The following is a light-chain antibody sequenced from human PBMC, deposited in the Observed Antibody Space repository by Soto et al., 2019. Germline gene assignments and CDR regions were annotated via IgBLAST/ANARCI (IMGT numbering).Light chain of an antibody. CDR2: AAS. CDR3: QQTYSTSPWT. Sequence: DIQMTQSPSSLSASVGDRVSITCRASQSISNYLNWYQQKPGEAPKVLIYAASSLQSGVPSRFSGSGAGTEFTLPINSLQPEDFATYFCQQTYSTSPWTFGQGTKVEIK. J-gene: IGKJ1*01. CDR1: QSISNY. V-gene: IGKV1-39*01.